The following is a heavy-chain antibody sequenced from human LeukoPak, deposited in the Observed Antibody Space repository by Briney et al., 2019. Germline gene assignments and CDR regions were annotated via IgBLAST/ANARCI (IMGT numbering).Heavy chain of an antibody. CDR2: MNPNSGNT. V-gene: IGHV1-8*01. CDR1: GYTFTSYD. J-gene: IGHJ6*02. Sequence: ASVKVSCKASGYTFTSYDINWGRQATGQGLEWMGWMNPNSGNTGYAQKFQGRVTMTRNTSISTAYMELSSLRSEDTAVYYCAVPAAMSYYYYGMDVWGQGTTVTVSS. CDR3: AVPAAMSYYYYGMDV. D-gene: IGHD2-2*01.